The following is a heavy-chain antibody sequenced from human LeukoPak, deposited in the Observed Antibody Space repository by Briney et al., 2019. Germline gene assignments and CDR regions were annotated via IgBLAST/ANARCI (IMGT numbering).Heavy chain of an antibody. CDR2: IWYDGSNK. CDR1: GFTFSSYG. V-gene: IGHV3-33*01. J-gene: IGHJ3*02. CDR3: ARGIPYCSGGSCYRRGGAFDI. D-gene: IGHD2-15*01. Sequence: GRSLRLSCAASGFTFSSYGMHWVRQAPGKGLERVAVIWYDGSNKYYADSVKGRFTIYRANSKNTLYLQMNSLRAEDTAVYYCARGIPYCSGGSCYRRGGAFDIWGQGTMVTVSS.